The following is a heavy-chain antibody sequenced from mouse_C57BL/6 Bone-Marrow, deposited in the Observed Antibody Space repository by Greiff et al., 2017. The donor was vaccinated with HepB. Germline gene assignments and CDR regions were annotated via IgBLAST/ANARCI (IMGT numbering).Heavy chain of an antibody. Sequence: EVHLVESGGGLVKPGGSLKLSCAASGFTFSDYGMHWVRQAPEKGLEWVAYISSGSSTIYYADTVKGRFTISRDNAKNTLFLQMTSLRSEDTAMYYCARGDYDSAWFAYWGQGTLVTVSA. V-gene: IGHV5-17*01. CDR1: GFTFSDYG. D-gene: IGHD2-4*01. CDR3: ARGDYDSAWFAY. J-gene: IGHJ3*01. CDR2: ISSGSSTI.